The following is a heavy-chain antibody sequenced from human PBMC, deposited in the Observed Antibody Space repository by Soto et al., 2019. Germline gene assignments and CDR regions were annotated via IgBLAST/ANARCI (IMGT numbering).Heavy chain of an antibody. CDR3: ARVYRRGWYFDL. CDR1: GGSMSIYY. Sequence: SETLSLTCKVSGGSMSIYYWSWIRQPPGKGLEWIGYIYYSGSPIYNPALKSRVIMSVDTSKNQLSLKLTSVTAADTAVYYCARVYRRGWYFDLWGRGSLVTVSS. J-gene: IGHJ2*01. D-gene: IGHD4-4*01. CDR2: IYYSGSP. V-gene: IGHV4-59*01.